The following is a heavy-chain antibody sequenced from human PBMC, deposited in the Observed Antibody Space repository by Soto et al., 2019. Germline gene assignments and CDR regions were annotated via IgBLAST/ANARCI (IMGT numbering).Heavy chain of an antibody. CDR1: GFTVSSNY. Sequence: GGSLRLSCAASGFTVSSNYMSWVRQAPGKGLEWVSVIYSGGSTYYADSVKGRFTISRDNSKNTLYLQMNSLRAEDTAVYYCARFAAAGQSDAFDCWGQGTMVTV. D-gene: IGHD6-13*01. V-gene: IGHV3-66*01. J-gene: IGHJ3*01. CDR3: ARFAAAGQSDAFDC. CDR2: IYSGGST.